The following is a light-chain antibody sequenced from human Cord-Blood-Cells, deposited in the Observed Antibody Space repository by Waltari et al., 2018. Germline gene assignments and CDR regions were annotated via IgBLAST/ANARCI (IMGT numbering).Light chain of an antibody. J-gene: IGKJ4*01. V-gene: IGKV4-1*01. CDR3: QQYYSTPLT. Sequence: DIVMTQSPDSLSVSLGERATINRKSSQSVLYSSNNKNYLAWYQQKPGQPPKLLIDWASTRESGVPDRFSGSGSGTDFTLTISSLQAEDVAVYYCQQYYSTPLTFGGGTKVEIK. CDR2: WAS. CDR1: QSVLYSSNNKNY.